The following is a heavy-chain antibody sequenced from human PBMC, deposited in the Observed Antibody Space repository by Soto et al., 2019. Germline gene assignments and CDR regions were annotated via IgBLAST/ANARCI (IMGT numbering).Heavy chain of an antibody. Sequence: SETLSLTCTVSGGSISSYYWSWIRQPPGKGLEWIGYIYYSGSTYYNPSLKSRVTISVDTSKNQFSLKLSSVTAADTAVYYCARPSKRDAFDIWGQGTMVTVSS. J-gene: IGHJ3*02. CDR2: IYYSGST. V-gene: IGHV4-59*08. CDR3: ARPSKRDAFDI. CDR1: GGSISSYY.